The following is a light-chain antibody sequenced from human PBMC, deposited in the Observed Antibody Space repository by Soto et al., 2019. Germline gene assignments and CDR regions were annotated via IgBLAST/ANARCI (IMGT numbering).Light chain of an antibody. CDR1: SSDVGGYNY. Sequence: QSALTQPRSVSGSPGQSVTISCTGTSSDVGGYNYVSWYQQHPGKAPKLMIYDVSKRPSGVPDRFSGSKSGNTASLTISGLQADDEADYYGCSYAGSYTWVFGGGTKRTVL. CDR3: CSYAGSYTWV. V-gene: IGLV2-11*01. CDR2: DVS. J-gene: IGLJ3*02.